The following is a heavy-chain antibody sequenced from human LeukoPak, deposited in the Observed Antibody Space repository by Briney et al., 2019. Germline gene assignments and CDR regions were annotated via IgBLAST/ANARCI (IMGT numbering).Heavy chain of an antibody. CDR2: INQDGTEK. J-gene: IGHJ4*02. CDR3: AKLAKYFYGAETFYFFEH. D-gene: IGHD3-10*01. CDR1: GFSFTTYW. V-gene: IGHV3-7*01. Sequence: GESLRLSCAASGFSFTTYWMSWVRQAQGKGLEWVANINQDGTEKYYVESVKGRFTISRDNGKNSLYLQMNSPRVEDTAVYYCAKLAKYFYGAETFYFFEHWGLGTPVTASS.